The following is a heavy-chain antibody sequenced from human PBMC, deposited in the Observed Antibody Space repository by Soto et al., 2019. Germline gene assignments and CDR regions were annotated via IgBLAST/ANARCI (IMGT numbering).Heavy chain of an antibody. CDR3: ARGYYYDSSGPLE. CDR2: ISAYNGNT. CDR1: GYTFTSYG. V-gene: IGHV1-18*04. Sequence: ASVKVSCKSSGYTFTSYGISWVRQAPGQGLEWMGWISAYNGNTNYAHKLQGRDTMTTDTSTSTAYMELRSLRSDETAVYYCARGYYYDSSGPLEWGQGTMVTVSS. D-gene: IGHD3-22*01. J-gene: IGHJ3*01.